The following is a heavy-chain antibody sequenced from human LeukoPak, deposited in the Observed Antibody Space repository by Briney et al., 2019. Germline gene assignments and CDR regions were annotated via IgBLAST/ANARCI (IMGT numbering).Heavy chain of an antibody. CDR2: ISSSSSTI. V-gene: IGHV3-48*01. CDR3: ARPTPGYCSSTSCPRAFDI. Sequence: GGSLRLSCAASGFTFSSYSMNWVRQAPGKGLEWVSYISSSSSTIYYAGSVKGRFTISRDNAKNSLYLQMNSLRAEDTAVYYCARPTPGYCSSTSCPRAFDIWGQGTMVTVSS. D-gene: IGHD2-2*01. J-gene: IGHJ3*02. CDR1: GFTFSSYS.